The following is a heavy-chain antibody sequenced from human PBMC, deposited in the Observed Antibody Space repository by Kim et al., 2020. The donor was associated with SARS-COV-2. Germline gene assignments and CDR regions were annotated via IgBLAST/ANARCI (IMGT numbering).Heavy chain of an antibody. CDR2: IWYDGSKK. J-gene: IGHJ6*01. D-gene: IGHD2-8*02. CDR1: GFTFNTYG. CDR3: ARVGCTGGNCRPYNY. V-gene: IGHV3-33*01. Sequence: GGSLRLSCVASGFTFNTYGMNWVRQTPGKGLEWVAVIWYDGSKKYYLDSVRGRFTSSRDNSKNTLYLQMNSLRVEDTAVYYCARVGCTGGNCRPYNY.